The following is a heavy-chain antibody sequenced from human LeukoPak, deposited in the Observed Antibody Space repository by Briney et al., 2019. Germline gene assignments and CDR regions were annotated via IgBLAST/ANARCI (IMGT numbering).Heavy chain of an antibody. CDR3: ARHVSVAVTNFFDY. J-gene: IGHJ4*02. V-gene: IGHV4-34*01. CDR1: GGSFSGYY. D-gene: IGHD6-19*01. Sequence: SETLSLTCAVYGGSFSGYYWSWIRQPPGKGLEWIGEINHSGSTNYNPSLKSRVTISVDTSKNQFSLKLSSVTAADTAVYYCARHVSVAVTNFFDYWGQGTLVTVSS. CDR2: INHSGST.